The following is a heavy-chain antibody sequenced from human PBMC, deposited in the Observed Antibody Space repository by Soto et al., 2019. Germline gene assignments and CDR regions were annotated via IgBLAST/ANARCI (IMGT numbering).Heavy chain of an antibody. CDR1: GYTFTGYY. J-gene: IGHJ4*02. V-gene: IGHV1-2*02. CDR3: ARVNVVVVAAAREYYFDY. D-gene: IGHD2-15*01. CDR2: INPNSGGT. Sequence: ASVKVSCKASGYTFTGYYMHWVRQAPGQGLEWMGWINPNSGGTNYAQKFQGRVTMTRDTSISTAYMELSRLRSDDTAVYYCARVNVVVVAAAREYYFDYWGQGTLVTVSS.